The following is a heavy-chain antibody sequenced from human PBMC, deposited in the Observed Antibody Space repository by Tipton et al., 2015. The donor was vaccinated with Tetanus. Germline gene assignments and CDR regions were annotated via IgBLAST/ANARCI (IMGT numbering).Heavy chain of an antibody. CDR1: GFDFRSDW. Sequence: SLRLSCAASGFDFRSDWMTWVRQAPGKGLEWVANIKQDGNEKYHVDSVKGRFTIPRDNGKNLLYLEMNSLRVEDTAVYYCARDPHTIRTGNHRGFDYWGQGTLVTVSS. J-gene: IGHJ4*02. V-gene: IGHV3-7*03. CDR2: IKQDGNEK. CDR3: ARDPHTIRTGNHRGFDY. D-gene: IGHD3-10*01.